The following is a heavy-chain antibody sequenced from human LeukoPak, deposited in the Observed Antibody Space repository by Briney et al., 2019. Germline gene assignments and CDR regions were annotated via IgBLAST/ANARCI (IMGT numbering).Heavy chain of an antibody. Sequence: SETLSLTCAVYGGSFSGYYWSWIRQPPGKGLEWIGEINHSGSTNYNPSLKSRVTISVDTSKNQFSLKLSSVTAADTAVYYCARYSNYCVDYWGQGTLVTVSS. CDR2: INHSGST. CDR1: GGSFSGYY. D-gene: IGHD4-11*01. CDR3: ARYSNYCVDY. J-gene: IGHJ4*02. V-gene: IGHV4-34*01.